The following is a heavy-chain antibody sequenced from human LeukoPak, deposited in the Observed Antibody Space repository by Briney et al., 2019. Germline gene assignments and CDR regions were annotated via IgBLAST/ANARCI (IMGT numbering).Heavy chain of an antibody. CDR1: GGSISSGRNY. V-gene: IGHV4-61*02. CDR3: ARDRYCSTASCYFQDY. J-gene: IGHJ4*02. Sequence: PSETLSLTCTVSGGSISSGRNYWNWIRQPAGKGLEWIVRIHPSGSTNYNPSLRSRVTISVDTSKNHFSLRLSSVTAADTAVYYCARDRYCSTASCYFQDYWGQGTLVTVSS. D-gene: IGHD2-2*01. CDR2: IHPSGST.